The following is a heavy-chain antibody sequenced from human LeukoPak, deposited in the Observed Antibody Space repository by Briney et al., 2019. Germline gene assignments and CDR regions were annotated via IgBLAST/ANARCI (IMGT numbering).Heavy chain of an antibody. CDR1: GYTFTDYF. D-gene: IGHD6-13*01. CDR2: INPNSGAT. Sequence: ASVKVSCKASGYTFTDYFIHWIRQAPGQGLEWMGWINPNSGATSYAQKFQGRVTMTGDTSINTGNMELTGLRFDDTAVYYCARELSAVGRWGAFDMWGQGTMVTVSS. J-gene: IGHJ3*02. V-gene: IGHV1-2*02. CDR3: ARELSAVGRWGAFDM.